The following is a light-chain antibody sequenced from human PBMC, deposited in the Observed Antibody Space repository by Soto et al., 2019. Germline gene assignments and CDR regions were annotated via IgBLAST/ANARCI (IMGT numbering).Light chain of an antibody. V-gene: IGLV2-8*01. Sequence: QSALTQPPSASGSPGQSVTISCTGSSSDVGNYNYVSWYQHHPGKAPKLIIFEVNKRPSGVSARFSGSKSGNTASLIVSGLQAEDEADYYCTSYGGGDNYVVFGGGTKVTVL. CDR3: TSYGGGDNYVV. CDR1: SSDVGNYNY. J-gene: IGLJ2*01. CDR2: EVN.